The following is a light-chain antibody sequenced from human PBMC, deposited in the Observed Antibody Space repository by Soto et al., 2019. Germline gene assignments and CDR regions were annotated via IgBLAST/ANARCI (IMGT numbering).Light chain of an antibody. CDR1: QSVSSSY. Sequence: IVLTQSPGTLSLSPGERATLSCRAGQSVSSSYLGWYQQKPGQAPRLLMYGASSRATGIPERFSGSGSGTDFTLTISRLEPEDFAVYYCQQYGSSPRTFGQGTKVDIK. CDR3: QQYGSSPRT. V-gene: IGKV3-20*01. CDR2: GAS. J-gene: IGKJ1*01.